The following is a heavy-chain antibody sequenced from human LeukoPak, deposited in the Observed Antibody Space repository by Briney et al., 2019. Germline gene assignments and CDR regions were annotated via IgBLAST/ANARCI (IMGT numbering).Heavy chain of an antibody. Sequence: GGSLRLSCAASGFTFSSYGMHWVRQAPGKGLEWVAFIRYDGSNKYYADSVKGRFTISRDNSKDTLYLQMNSLRAEDTAVYYCAKGPYSSGWYDGYYFDYWGQGTLVTVSS. CDR2: IRYDGSNK. CDR1: GFTFSSYG. J-gene: IGHJ4*02. D-gene: IGHD6-19*01. CDR3: AKGPYSSGWYDGYYFDY. V-gene: IGHV3-30*02.